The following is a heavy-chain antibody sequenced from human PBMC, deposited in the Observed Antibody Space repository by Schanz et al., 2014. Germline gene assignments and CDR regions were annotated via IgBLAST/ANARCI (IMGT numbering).Heavy chain of an antibody. D-gene: IGHD2-2*01. J-gene: IGHJ6*03. V-gene: IGHV3-23*01. CDR2: ILGLASTT. Sequence: EVQLLESLGCFLQPGGSLRLSCASSGFTFGTSAMSWVRHVPGKGLEWVSEILGLASTTYYADSVKGRFTISRDNSKNTLYLQMKSLRAEDTAVYYCARVKYCTITRCYRTETEGIYYMDVWGKGTTVTVSS. CDR3: ARVKYCTITRCYRTETEGIYYMDV. CDR1: GFTFGTSA.